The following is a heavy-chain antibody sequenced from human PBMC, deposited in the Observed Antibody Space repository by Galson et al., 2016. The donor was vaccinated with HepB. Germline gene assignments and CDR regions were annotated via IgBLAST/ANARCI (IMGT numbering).Heavy chain of an antibody. Sequence: SVKVSCKVSGDTASELSLRWVRQGPGKGLEWVGGFDPENGETLSAQKFQGRFTVTADTSTDTLYMELSSLRSEDTAVYYCVTGNGVYWTNGMDVWDQGTTVTVSS. CDR3: VTGNGVYWTNGMDV. D-gene: IGHD4-17*01. CDR2: FDPENGET. CDR1: GDTASELS. V-gene: IGHV1-24*01. J-gene: IGHJ6*02.